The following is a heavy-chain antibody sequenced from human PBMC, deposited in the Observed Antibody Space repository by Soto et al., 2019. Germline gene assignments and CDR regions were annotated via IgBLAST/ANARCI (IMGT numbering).Heavy chain of an antibody. CDR3: ARELDPYYYDSSGYDPLFDY. CDR2: ISAYNGNT. D-gene: IGHD3-22*01. CDR1: GYTFTSYG. V-gene: IGHV1-18*01. J-gene: IGHJ4*02. Sequence: ASVKVSCKASGYTFTSYGISWVRQAPGQGLEWMGWISAYNGNTQYAQKLQGRVTMTTDTSTSTAYRELRSLRSDDTAVYYCARELDPYYYDSSGYDPLFDYWGQGTLVTVSS.